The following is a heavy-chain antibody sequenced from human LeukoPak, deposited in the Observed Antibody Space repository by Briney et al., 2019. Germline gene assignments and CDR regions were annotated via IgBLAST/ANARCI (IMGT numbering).Heavy chain of an antibody. CDR3: ARVPHYYDSSGCIDY. Sequence: GGSLRLPCAASGFTFSSYSMNWVRQAPGKGLEWVSYISSSSSTIYYADSVKGRFTISRDNAKNSLYLQMNSLRAEDTAVYYCARVPHYYDSSGCIDYWGQGTLVTVSS. D-gene: IGHD3-22*01. CDR2: ISSSSSTI. CDR1: GFTFSSYS. V-gene: IGHV3-48*01. J-gene: IGHJ4*02.